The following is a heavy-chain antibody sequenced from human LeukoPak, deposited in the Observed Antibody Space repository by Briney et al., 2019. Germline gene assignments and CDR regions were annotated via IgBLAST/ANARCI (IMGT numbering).Heavy chain of an antibody. CDR1: GFTFSNYA. D-gene: IGHD6-13*01. CDR2: ISYDGSNK. CDR3: ATSSSWSGAIYDAFDI. Sequence: GGSLRLSCAASGFTFSNYAMHWVRQAPGKGLEWVAVISYDGSNKYYADSVKGRFTISRDNSKNTLYLQMNSLRAEDTAVYYCATSSSWSGAIYDAFDIWGQGTMVTVSS. J-gene: IGHJ3*02. V-gene: IGHV3-30-3*01.